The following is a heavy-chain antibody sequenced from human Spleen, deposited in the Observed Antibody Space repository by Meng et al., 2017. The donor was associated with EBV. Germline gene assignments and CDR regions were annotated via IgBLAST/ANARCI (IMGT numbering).Heavy chain of an antibody. CDR1: GYTFSSYD. Sequence: QVHLVQSGAEVKKPGASVKVSCKASGYTFSSYDINWVRQAPGQGLEWMGWISGYNGNTKYAQNIEGRITMTTDTSTSTAYMELRSLRSDDTAVYYCARIYSSGWYEYWGQGTLVTVSS. CDR3: ARIYSSGWYEY. CDR2: ISGYNGNT. V-gene: IGHV1-18*01. J-gene: IGHJ4*02. D-gene: IGHD6-19*01.